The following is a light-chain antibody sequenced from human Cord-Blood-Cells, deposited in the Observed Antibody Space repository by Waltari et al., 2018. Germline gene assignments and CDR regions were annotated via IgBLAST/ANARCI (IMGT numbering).Light chain of an antibody. J-gene: IGLJ2*01. Sequence: QSALTQPASVSGSPGQSITISSTGTSSDVGGYNYVSWYQQHPGKAPKLMIYDVRNRPSGVSNRFSGPKSGNTASLTISGLQAEDEADYYCSSYTSSSTLVFGGGTKLTVL. CDR1: SSDVGGYNY. CDR3: SSYTSSSTLV. V-gene: IGLV2-14*01. CDR2: DVR.